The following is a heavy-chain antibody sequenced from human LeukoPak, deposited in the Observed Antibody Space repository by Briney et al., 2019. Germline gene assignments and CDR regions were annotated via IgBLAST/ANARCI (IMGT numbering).Heavy chain of an antibody. CDR1: GFTFSDYY. Sequence: GSLRLSCAASGFTFSDYYMSWIRQPPGKGLEWIGYIYYSGSTNYNPSLKSRVTISVDTSKNQFSLKLSSVTAADTAVYYCARESYDFWSGYYYFDYWGQGTLVTVSS. V-gene: IGHV4-59*08. J-gene: IGHJ4*02. CDR3: ARESYDFWSGYYYFDY. CDR2: IYYSGST. D-gene: IGHD3-3*01.